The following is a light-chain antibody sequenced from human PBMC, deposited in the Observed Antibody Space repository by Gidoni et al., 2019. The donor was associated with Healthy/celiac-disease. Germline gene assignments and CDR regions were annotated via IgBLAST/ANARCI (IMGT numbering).Light chain of an antibody. Sequence: QSALTQPASVSGSPGQSIPISCTGTSSDVGSYNLVSWYQQHPGKAPKLMIYEVSKRPSGVSNRFSGSKSGNTASLTISGLQAEDEADYYCCSYAGRGVFGGGTKLTVL. CDR2: EVS. V-gene: IGLV2-23*02. CDR3: CSYAGRGV. J-gene: IGLJ3*02. CDR1: SSDVGSYNL.